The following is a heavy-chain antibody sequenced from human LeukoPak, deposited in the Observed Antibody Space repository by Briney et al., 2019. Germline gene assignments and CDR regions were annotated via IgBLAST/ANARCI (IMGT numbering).Heavy chain of an antibody. J-gene: IGHJ4*02. V-gene: IGHV4-30-4*08. CDR1: GGSVSSGDYY. D-gene: IGHD5-18*01. CDR3: ARQAPGYSYGYVY. CDR2: IYYSGST. Sequence: TSETLSLTCTVSGGSVSSGDYYWSWIRQLPGKGLEWIGYIYYSGSTYYNPSLKSRLTISVDTSKNHFSLKLSSVTAADTAVYYCARQAPGYSYGYVYWGQGTLVTVSS.